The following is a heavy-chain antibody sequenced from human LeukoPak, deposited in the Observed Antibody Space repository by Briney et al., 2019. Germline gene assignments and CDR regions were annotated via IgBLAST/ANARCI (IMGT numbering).Heavy chain of an antibody. J-gene: IGHJ3*02. CDR3: ARAMTDYGGNPDAFDI. CDR1: GFTFSSYA. V-gene: IGHV3-66*01. CDR2: IYSGGST. D-gene: IGHD4-23*01. Sequence: GGSLRLSCAASGFTFSSYAMNWVRQAPGKGLEWVSVIYSGGSTYYADSVKGRFTISRDNSKNTLYLQMNSLRAEDTAVYYCARAMTDYGGNPDAFDIWGQGTMVTVSS.